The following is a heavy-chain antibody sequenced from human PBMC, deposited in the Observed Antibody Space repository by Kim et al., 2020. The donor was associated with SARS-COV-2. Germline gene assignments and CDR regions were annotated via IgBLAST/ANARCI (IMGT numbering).Heavy chain of an antibody. CDR1: GGTFSSYA. D-gene: IGHD3-10*01. Sequence: SVKVSCKASGGTFSSYAISWVRQAPGQGLEWMGRIIPILGIANYAQKFQGRVTITADKSTSTAYMELSSLRSEDTAVYYCARDLGGSGRGGYYYGMDVWGQGTTVPVSS. CDR2: IIPILGIA. CDR3: ARDLGGSGRGGYYYGMDV. J-gene: IGHJ6*02. V-gene: IGHV1-69*04.